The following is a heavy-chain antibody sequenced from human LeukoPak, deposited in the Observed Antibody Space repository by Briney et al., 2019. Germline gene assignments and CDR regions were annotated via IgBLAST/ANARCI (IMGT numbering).Heavy chain of an antibody. CDR2: IYYSGST. CDR3: ATGVVIMYFQH. D-gene: IGHD3-3*01. Sequence: SETLSLTCTVSGGSISSYYWSWMRQPPGKGLEWIGYIYYSGSTNYNPSLKSRVTISVDTSKNQFSLKLSSVTAADTAVYYCATGVVIMYFQHWGQGTLVTVSS. J-gene: IGHJ1*01. CDR1: GGSISSYY. V-gene: IGHV4-59*01.